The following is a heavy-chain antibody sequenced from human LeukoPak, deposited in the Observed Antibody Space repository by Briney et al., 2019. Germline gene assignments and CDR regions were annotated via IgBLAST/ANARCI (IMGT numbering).Heavy chain of an antibody. CDR1: GFTFGKYW. D-gene: IGHD3-10*01. CDR2: IKLDGSEK. CDR3: VRGRGSYGWFDP. J-gene: IGHJ5*02. V-gene: IGHV3-7*01. Sequence: GGSLRLSCVASGFTFGKYWMSWVRQAPGKGLEWVANIKLDGSEKNYVDSVKGRFTISRDNTKNSLYLQMNSLRGEDTAVYYCVRGRGSYGWFDPWGQGTLVTVSS.